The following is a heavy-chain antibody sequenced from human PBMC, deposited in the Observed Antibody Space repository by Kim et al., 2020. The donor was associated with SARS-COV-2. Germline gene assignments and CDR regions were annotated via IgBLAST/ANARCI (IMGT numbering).Heavy chain of an antibody. V-gene: IGHV4-39*01. CDR3: SRRGKVWVAAADFDY. Sequence: PSLKGRVTISVDTCKNLFSLKLSSVTAAETAVYYCSRRGKVWVAAADFDYWGQGTLVTVSS. J-gene: IGHJ4*02. D-gene: IGHD6-13*01.